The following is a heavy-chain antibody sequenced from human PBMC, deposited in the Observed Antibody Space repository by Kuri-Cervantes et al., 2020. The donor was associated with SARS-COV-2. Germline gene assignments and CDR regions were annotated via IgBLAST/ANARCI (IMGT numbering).Heavy chain of an antibody. Sequence: GESLKISCAASGFTFSSYAMHWVRQAPGKGLEWVAVISYDGSNKYYADSVKGRFTISRDNSKNTLYLQMNSLRAEDTAVYYCAKAPLDGITIFGVVIIHYYMDVWGKGTTVTVSS. V-gene: IGHV3-30-3*01. J-gene: IGHJ6*03. CDR2: ISYDGSNK. D-gene: IGHD3-3*01. CDR3: AKAPLDGITIFGVVIIHYYMDV. CDR1: GFTFSSYA.